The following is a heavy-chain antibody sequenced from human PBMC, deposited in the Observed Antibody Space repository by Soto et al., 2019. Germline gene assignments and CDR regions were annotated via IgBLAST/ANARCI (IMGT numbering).Heavy chain of an antibody. D-gene: IGHD2-2*01. J-gene: IGHJ6*02. V-gene: IGHV1-69*01. Sequence: QVPLVQSGAEVKKPGSSVKVSCKASGGTFSSYAISWVRQAPGQGLEWMGGIIPIPGTANYAQKFQGRVTITADESTSTAYMELSSLRSEHTAVYYCARSQGSSTSLEIYYYYYYGMDVWGQGTTVTVSS. CDR3: ARSQGSSTSLEIYYYYYYGMDV. CDR2: IIPIPGTA. CDR1: GGTFSSYA.